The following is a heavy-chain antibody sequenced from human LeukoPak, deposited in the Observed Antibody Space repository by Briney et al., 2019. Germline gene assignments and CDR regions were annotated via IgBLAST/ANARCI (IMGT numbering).Heavy chain of an antibody. J-gene: IGHJ4*02. D-gene: IGHD6-6*01. CDR2: ISIGSDYI. CDR1: GFTLSNHE. Sequence: GGSLRLSCAASGFTLSNHEMNWVRQAPGKGLEWVSCISIGSDYIYYAESVKGRFTISRDNAQNSLYLQMNSLRAEDTAVYYCARGGILAGRPFDSWGQGTLVTVSS. V-gene: IGHV3-21*01. CDR3: ARGGILAGRPFDS.